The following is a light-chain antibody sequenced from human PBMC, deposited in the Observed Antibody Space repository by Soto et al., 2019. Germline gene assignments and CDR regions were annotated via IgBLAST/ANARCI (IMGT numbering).Light chain of an antibody. Sequence: EIVLTQSPGTLSLSPGERATLSCRASQSVSSKLAWYQQKPGQAPRLLIYGASTRATGIPARFSGSGSGTDLTLTISRLEPEDFAVYYCQQYGSSGTFGQGTKVDIK. CDR3: QQYGSSGT. CDR2: GAS. V-gene: IGKV3-20*01. J-gene: IGKJ1*01. CDR1: QSVSSK.